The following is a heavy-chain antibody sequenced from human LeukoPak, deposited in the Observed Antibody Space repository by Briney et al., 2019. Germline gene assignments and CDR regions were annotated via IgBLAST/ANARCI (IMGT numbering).Heavy chain of an antibody. CDR3: ARDRRFGEGEPFDL. V-gene: IGHV1-18*01. Sequence: ASVTVSCKASGYTFTSYGISWVRQAPGQGLEWMGWVSAYNGNTNYAQKLQGRVTMTTDTSTSTAYMELRSLRSDDTAVYYCARDRRFGEGEPFDLWGQGTLVTVSS. CDR2: VSAYNGNT. CDR1: GYTFTSYG. D-gene: IGHD3-10*01. J-gene: IGHJ5*02.